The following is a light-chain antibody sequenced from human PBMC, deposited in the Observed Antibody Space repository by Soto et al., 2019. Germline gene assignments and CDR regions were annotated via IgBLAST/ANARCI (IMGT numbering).Light chain of an antibody. V-gene: IGKV2-28*01. J-gene: IGKJ2*01. Sequence: DIVMTQSPLSLPVTPGEPASISCRSSQSLLHSNGYNYLDWYLQKPGQSPQLLIYLGSNRASGXAXRXXGSGSGTDFTLKISRVEAEDVGVSYCLQALQTPPVTFGQGTKLEIK. CDR1: QSLLHSNGYNY. CDR2: LGS. CDR3: LQALQTPPVT.